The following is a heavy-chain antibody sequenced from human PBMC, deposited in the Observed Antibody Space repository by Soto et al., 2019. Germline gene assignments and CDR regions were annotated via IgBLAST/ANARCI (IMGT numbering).Heavy chain of an antibody. CDR3: ARGQIFSDWSEH. V-gene: IGHV4-4*07. J-gene: IGHJ5*02. Sequence: PSETLSLTCTVSGGCMSSYYWTWIRQHAGKGLEWIGRVYISVGTHYNPSLKSRVTISLDTSKNQFSLRLLSVTDADTAVYYCARGQIFSDWSEHWGKGNLVIVSS. CDR1: GGCMSSYY. CDR2: VYISVGT. D-gene: IGHD3-9*01.